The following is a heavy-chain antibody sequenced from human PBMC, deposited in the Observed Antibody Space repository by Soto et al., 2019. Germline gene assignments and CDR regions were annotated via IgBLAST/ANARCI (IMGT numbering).Heavy chain of an antibody. CDR3: ASGSSYTNGWSYFDY. CDR2: ISYDGSNI. CDR1: GFTFGSYA. V-gene: IGHV3-30-3*01. D-gene: IGHD6-19*01. Sequence: GGSLRLSCAAPGFTFGSYAMHWVRQAPGKGLEWVAVISYDGSNIYYPDSVKARFTISRDKSKNTLYLQMNSLVAEDTAMYYCASGSSYTNGWSYFDYWSQGTPVTVSS. J-gene: IGHJ4*02.